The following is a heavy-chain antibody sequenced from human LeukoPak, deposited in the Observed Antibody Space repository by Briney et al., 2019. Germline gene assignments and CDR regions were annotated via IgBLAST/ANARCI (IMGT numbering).Heavy chain of an antibody. V-gene: IGHV4-30-4*08. CDR1: GGSISSGDYY. J-gene: IGHJ3*02. D-gene: IGHD4-17*01. Sequence: PSQTLSLTCTVSGGSISSGDYYWSWIRQPPGKGLEWIGYIYYSGSTYYNPSLKSRVTISVDTSKNQFSLKLSSVTAADTAVYYCAREFLRVNAFDIWGQGTMVTVYS. CDR2: IYYSGST. CDR3: AREFLRVNAFDI.